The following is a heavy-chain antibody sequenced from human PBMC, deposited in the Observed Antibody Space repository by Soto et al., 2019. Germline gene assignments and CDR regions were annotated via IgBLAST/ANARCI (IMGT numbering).Heavy chain of an antibody. CDR3: ARELKPYNSGWYFTLS. V-gene: IGHV4-4*07. D-gene: IGHD6-19*01. Sequence: SETLSLTCSVSGGSVSSHYWSWVRQPAGKGLEWIGRIYISGNTKYNPSFKSRVTMSVDTSKNQVSLRLSSVTAADTAVYYCARELKPYNSGWYFTLSWSQGTQFTVSS. CDR2: IYISGNT. J-gene: IGHJ5*02. CDR1: GGSVSSHY.